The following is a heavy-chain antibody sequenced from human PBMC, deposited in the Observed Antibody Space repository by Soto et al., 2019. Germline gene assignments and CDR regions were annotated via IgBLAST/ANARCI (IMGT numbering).Heavy chain of an antibody. J-gene: IGHJ4*02. Sequence: QVQLVQSGAEVKKPGASVKVSCKASGYTFTGYYMHWVRQAPGQGLEWMGWINPNSGGTNYAQKFEGWVNMTRDTSINTAYMELSRLRSDDTAVYYCARGDFWSGYYIRARGTRFDYWGQGTLVTVSS. CDR3: ARGDFWSGYYIRARGTRFDY. CDR2: INPNSGGT. CDR1: GYTFTGYY. D-gene: IGHD3-3*01. V-gene: IGHV1-2*04.